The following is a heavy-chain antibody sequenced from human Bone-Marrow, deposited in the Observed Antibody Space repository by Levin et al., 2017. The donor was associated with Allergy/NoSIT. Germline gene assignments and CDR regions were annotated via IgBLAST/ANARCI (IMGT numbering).Heavy chain of an antibody. V-gene: IGHV3-30-3*01. CDR2: ISYDGSNK. J-gene: IGHJ4*02. D-gene: IGHD4-23*01. Sequence: PGGSLRLSCAASGFTFSSYAMHWVRQAPGKGLEWVAVISYDGSNKYYADSVKGRFTISRDNSKNTLYLQMNSLRAEDTAVYYCARGTTVVTTHWGQGTLVTVSS. CDR1: GFTFSSYA. CDR3: ARGTTVVTTH.